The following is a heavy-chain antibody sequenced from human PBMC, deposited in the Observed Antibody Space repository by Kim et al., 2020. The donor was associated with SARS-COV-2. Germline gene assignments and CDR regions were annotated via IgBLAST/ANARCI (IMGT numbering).Heavy chain of an antibody. D-gene: IGHD2-21*02. CDR2: IKEDGTNK. J-gene: IGHJ4*02. CDR3: ASLLAVTGSDQFDF. CDR1: GFTFTNYW. V-gene: IGHV3-7*03. Sequence: GGSLRLSCAASGFTFTNYWMPWVRQAPGKRLEWVANIKEDGTNKYYVDSVKGRFTISRDNAKNSLYLQMNSLRAEDTAVYYCASLLAVTGSDQFDFWGQGTLVAVSS.